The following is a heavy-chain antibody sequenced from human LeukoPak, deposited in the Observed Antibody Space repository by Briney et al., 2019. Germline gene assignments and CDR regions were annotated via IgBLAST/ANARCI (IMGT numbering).Heavy chain of an antibody. Sequence: GGSLRLSCAASGFTFSDYYMSWIRQAPGKGLEWLSYISSSGNTIYYADSVKGRFTISRDNAKNSLYLQMNSLRAEDTAVYYCARDPSRYYYDSSGYLLFDYWGQGTLVTVSS. CDR1: GFTFSDYY. J-gene: IGHJ4*02. CDR3: ARDPSRYYYDSSGYLLFDY. CDR2: ISSSGNTI. D-gene: IGHD3-22*01. V-gene: IGHV3-11*01.